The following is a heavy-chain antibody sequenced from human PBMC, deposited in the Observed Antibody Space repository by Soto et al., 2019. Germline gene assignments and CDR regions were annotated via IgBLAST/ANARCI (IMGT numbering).Heavy chain of an antibody. D-gene: IGHD3-3*01. V-gene: IGHV3-30*18. CDR1: GFTFSSYG. CDR3: AKEPYDFWSGYYWVGAQTYYYYGMDV. CDR2: ISYDGSNK. Sequence: QVQLVESGGGVVQPGRSLRLSCAASGFTFSSYGMHWVRQAPGKGLEWVAVISYDGSNKYYADSVKGRFTISRDNSKNTLYLQMNSLGAEDTAVYYCAKEPYDFWSGYYWVGAQTYYYYGMDVWGQGTTVTVSS. J-gene: IGHJ6*02.